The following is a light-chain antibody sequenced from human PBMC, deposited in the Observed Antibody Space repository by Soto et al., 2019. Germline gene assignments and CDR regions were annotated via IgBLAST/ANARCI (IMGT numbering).Light chain of an antibody. CDR3: QQYNSLWT. Sequence: DIQMTQSPSTLSASVGDRVTITCRASQSISNYLAWYQQKPGKAPKLLIYKASSLDSGVPSRFSGSGSGTEFTLSISSLQPDDFATYHCQQYNSLWTFGQGTKLEIK. CDR2: KAS. V-gene: IGKV1-5*03. J-gene: IGKJ1*01. CDR1: QSISNY.